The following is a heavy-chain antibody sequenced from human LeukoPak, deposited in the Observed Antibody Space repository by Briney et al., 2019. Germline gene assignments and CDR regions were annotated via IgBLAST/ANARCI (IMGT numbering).Heavy chain of an antibody. CDR3: AKSLPARTINWFDP. D-gene: IGHD2-2*01. CDR2: IRYDGSNK. J-gene: IGHJ5*02. Sequence: PGGSLRLSCAASGFTFSSYGMHWVRQAPGKGLEWVAFIRYDGSNKYYADSVKGRFTISRDNSKNTLYLQMNSLRAEDTAVYYCAKSLPARTINWFDPWGQGTLVTVSS. CDR1: GFTFSSYG. V-gene: IGHV3-30*02.